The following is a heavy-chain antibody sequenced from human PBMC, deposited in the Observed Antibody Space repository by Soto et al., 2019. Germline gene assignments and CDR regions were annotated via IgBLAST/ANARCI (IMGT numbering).Heavy chain of an antibody. D-gene: IGHD2-21*01. CDR3: ARGRRFLRRGYYGMDV. V-gene: IGHV4-34*01. J-gene: IGHJ6*02. CDR1: GGSFSGYY. CDR2: INHSGST. Sequence: SETLSLTCAVYGGSFSGYYWSWIRQPPGKGLEWIGEINHSGSTNYNPSLKGRVAISVDTSKNQFPLKLSSVTAADTAVYYCARGRRFLRRGYYGMDVWGQGTTVTVSS.